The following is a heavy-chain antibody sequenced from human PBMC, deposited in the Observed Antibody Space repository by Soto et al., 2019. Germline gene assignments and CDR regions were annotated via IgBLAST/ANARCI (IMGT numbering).Heavy chain of an antibody. Sequence: QVHLQQWGTGLLKPSETLSLTCAVYGGSLTDYWWTWIRQTPGKGLEWIGEINHIGEGNHNPSLTSRGTISLDTSQNQFSLKLTSVTVADTAVYYCARDFGAGAHFDHWGQGRLVTVSS. CDR1: GGSLTDYW. D-gene: IGHD3-10*01. J-gene: IGHJ4*02. V-gene: IGHV4-34*01. CDR3: ARDFGAGAHFDH. CDR2: INHIGEG.